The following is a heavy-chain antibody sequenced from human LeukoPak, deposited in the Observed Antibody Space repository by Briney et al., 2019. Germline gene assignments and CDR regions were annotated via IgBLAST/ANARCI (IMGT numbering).Heavy chain of an antibody. CDR1: GFNFDDYA. J-gene: IGHJ4*02. V-gene: IGHV3-9*01. D-gene: IGHD6-13*01. CDR3: ANLPLAAAATHY. Sequence: GGSLRLSCEASGFNFDDYAMHWVRQAPGKGLEWVSGISWNSGSIGYADSVKGRFTISRDNAKNSLYLQMNSLRPEDTALYYCANLPLAAAATHYWGQGTLVTVSS. CDR2: ISWNSGSI.